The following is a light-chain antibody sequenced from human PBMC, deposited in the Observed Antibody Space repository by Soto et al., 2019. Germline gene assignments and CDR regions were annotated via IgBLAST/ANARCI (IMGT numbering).Light chain of an antibody. J-gene: IGKJ2*01. CDR2: CAS. CDR3: QQYGSSPYT. Sequence: EIVLTQSPGTLSLSPGERATLSCRASQSVSSSYLAWYQQKPGQAPRLLIYCASSRATGIPDRFSGSGSGTAFTLTISRLEPEDFAVYYCQQYGSSPYTFGQGTKLEIK. CDR1: QSVSSSY. V-gene: IGKV3-20*01.